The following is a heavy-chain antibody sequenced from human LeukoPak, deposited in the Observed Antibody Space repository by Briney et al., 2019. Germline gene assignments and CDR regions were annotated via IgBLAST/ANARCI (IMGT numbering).Heavy chain of an antibody. V-gene: IGHV6-1*01. CDR2: TYYRSKWYN. J-gene: IGHJ4*02. CDR1: GDTVSSKNSD. CDR3: AREGVGATMAN. Sequence: SQTLPLTCAISGDTVSSKNSDWHWIRRSPSRALEWVGRTYYRSKWYNDYAVSVKSRININPDTSKNQFSLQLNSVTPEDTAVYYCAREGVGATMANWGQGTLVTVSS. D-gene: IGHD1-26*01.